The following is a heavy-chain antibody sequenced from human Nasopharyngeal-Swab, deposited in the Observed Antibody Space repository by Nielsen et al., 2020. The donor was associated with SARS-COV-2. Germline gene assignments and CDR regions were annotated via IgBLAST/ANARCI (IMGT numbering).Heavy chain of an antibody. J-gene: IGHJ6*02. V-gene: IGHV7-4-1*02. Sequence: VRQMPGKGLEWMGWINTNTGNPTYAQGFTGRFVFSLDTSVSTAYLQISSLKAEDTAVYYCARPNITTNYGMDVWGQGTTVTVSS. D-gene: IGHD2-8*01. CDR3: ARPNITTNYGMDV. CDR2: INTNTGNP.